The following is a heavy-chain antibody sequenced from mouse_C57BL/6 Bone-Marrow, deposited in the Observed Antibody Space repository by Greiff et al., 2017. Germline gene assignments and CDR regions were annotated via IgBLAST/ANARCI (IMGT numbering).Heavy chain of an antibody. J-gene: IGHJ3*01. Sequence: EVMLVESGGGLVQSGRSLRLSCATSGFTFSDFYMEWVRQAPGKGLEWIAASRNKANDYTTEYSASVKGRFIVSRDTSQSILYLQMNALRAEDTAIYYCARDERGNYEGFAYWGQGTLVTVSA. CDR1: GFTFSDFY. V-gene: IGHV7-1*01. CDR2: SRNKANDYTT. CDR3: ARDERGNYEGFAY. D-gene: IGHD2-1*01.